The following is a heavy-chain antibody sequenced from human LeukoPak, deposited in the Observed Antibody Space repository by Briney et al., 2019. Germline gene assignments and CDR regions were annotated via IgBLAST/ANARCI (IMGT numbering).Heavy chain of an antibody. CDR2: IKQDGSEK. CDR1: GFTFSSHW. V-gene: IGHV3-7*03. CDR3: VRARWGAFDY. D-gene: IGHD1-26*01. Sequence: GGSLRLSCAASGFTFSSHWMTWVRQAPGKGREWVANIKQDGSEKYSVDSVKGRFAISRDNAKNSLYLQVNSLRAEDTAVYYCVRARWGAFDYWGQGSLVIVSS. J-gene: IGHJ4*02.